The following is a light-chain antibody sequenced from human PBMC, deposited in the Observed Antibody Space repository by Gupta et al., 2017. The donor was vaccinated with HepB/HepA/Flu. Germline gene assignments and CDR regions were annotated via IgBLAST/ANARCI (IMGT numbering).Light chain of an antibody. V-gene: IGKV2-28*01. Sequence: DIVMTQSPLALPVAPDAPPSIFCRSSQSLLHSNGYNYLEWYLQKPGQSPQLLLYLGSNRASGVPDRFSGSGSGTDFTLKISRVEAEDVGVYYCMQALQTPCTFGQGTKLEIK. CDR1: QSLLHSNGYNY. CDR2: LGS. J-gene: IGKJ2*02. CDR3: MQALQTPCT.